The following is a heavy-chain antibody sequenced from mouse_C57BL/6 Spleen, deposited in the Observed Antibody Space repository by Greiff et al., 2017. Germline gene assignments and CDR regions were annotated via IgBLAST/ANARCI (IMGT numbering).Heavy chain of an antibody. J-gene: IGHJ4*01. CDR2: IHPNRGST. D-gene: IGHD2-4*01. Sequence: QVQLQQPGAELVKPGASVKLSCKASGYTFTSYWMHWVKQRPGQGLEWIGMIHPNRGSTNYNEKFKSKATLTVDKSSSPAYMQLSSLTSEDSAVYYCARGLYDYDGGDYAMDYWGQGTSVTVSS. CDR3: ARGLYDYDGGDYAMDY. CDR1: GYTFTSYW. V-gene: IGHV1-64*01.